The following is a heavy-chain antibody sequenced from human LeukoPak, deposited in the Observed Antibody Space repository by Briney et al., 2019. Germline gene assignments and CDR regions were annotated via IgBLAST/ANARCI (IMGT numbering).Heavy chain of an antibody. CDR3: ARAQTSDSGWYVDY. V-gene: IGHV1-18*01. D-gene: IGHD6-19*01. CDR2: ISAYNGNT. Sequence: ASVKVSCKASGYTFTSYGISWVRQAPGQGLEWMGWISAYNGNTNYAQKLQGRVTMTIDTSTSTAYMELRSLRSDDTAVYYCARAQTSDSGWYVDYWGQGTLVTVSS. CDR1: GYTFTSYG. J-gene: IGHJ4*02.